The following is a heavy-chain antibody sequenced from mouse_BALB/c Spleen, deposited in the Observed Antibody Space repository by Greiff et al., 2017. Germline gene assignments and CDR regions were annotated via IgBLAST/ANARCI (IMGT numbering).Heavy chain of an antibody. J-gene: IGHJ3*01. V-gene: IGHV1S137*01. Sequence: QVQLQQSGAELVRPGVSVKISCKGSGYTFTDYAMHWVKQSHAKSLEWIGVISTYYGDASYNQKFKGKATMTVDKSSSTAYMELSSLTSEDSAVYYCARTGYTGGFAYWGQGTLVTVSA. CDR3: ARTGYTGGFAY. CDR1: GYTFTDYA. D-gene: IGHD2-2*01. CDR2: ISTYYGDA.